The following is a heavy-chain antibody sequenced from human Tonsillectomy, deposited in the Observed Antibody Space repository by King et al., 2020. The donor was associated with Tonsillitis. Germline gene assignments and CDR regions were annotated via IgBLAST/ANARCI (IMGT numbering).Heavy chain of an antibody. Sequence: VQLVESGGGLVKPGGSLRLSCAASGFTFSSYSMNWVRQAPGKGLEWVSSISSSSSYIYYADSVKGRFTISRDNAKNSLYLQMNSLRAEDTAVYYCAREDVLLWFGELSHWYFDLWGRGTLVTVSS. CDR2: ISSSSSYI. J-gene: IGHJ2*01. CDR3: AREDVLLWFGELSHWYFDL. D-gene: IGHD3-10*01. V-gene: IGHV3-21*01. CDR1: GFTFSSYS.